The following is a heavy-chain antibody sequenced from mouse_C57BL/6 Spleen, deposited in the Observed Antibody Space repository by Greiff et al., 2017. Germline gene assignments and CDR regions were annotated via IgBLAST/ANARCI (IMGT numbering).Heavy chain of an antibody. CDR2: IDPSDSYT. V-gene: IGHV1-69*01. J-gene: IGHJ2*01. CDR1: GYTFTSYW. Sequence: QVQLQQPGAELVMPGASVKLSCKASGYTFTSYWMPWVKQRPGQGLEWIGEIDPSDSYTNYNQKFKGKSTLTVDKSSSTAYMQLSSLTSEDSAVYYCARKGAGAYYFDYWGQGTTLTVSS. D-gene: IGHD3-3*01. CDR3: ARKGAGAYYFDY.